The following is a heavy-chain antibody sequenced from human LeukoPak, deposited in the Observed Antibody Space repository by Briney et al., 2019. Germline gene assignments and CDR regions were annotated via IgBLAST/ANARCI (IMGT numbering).Heavy chain of an antibody. J-gene: IGHJ4*02. Sequence: GGSLRLSCETSGFTFSSFSMNWVRQAPGKGLEWVSTLSTSGAATYYADSVKGRFTISRDNSKNTLYLQMNSLRAEDTAVYYCAKDWAWRYSSNRFDYWGQGTLVTVSS. D-gene: IGHD6-13*01. CDR1: GFTFSSFS. CDR3: AKDWAWRYSSNRFDY. CDR2: LSTSGAAT. V-gene: IGHV3-23*01.